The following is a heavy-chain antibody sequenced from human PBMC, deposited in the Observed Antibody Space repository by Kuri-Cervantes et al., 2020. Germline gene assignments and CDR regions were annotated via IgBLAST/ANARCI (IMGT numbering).Heavy chain of an antibody. CDR2: ISSSSSYI. D-gene: IGHD5-24*01. CDR3: ASGGLQKDAFDI. V-gene: IGHV3-21*04. Sequence: GESLKISCAASGFTFSSYSMNWVRQAPGKGLEWVSSISSSSSYIYYADSVKGRFTISRDNAKNSLYLQMNSLRAEDTAVYYCASGGLQKDAFDIWGQGTMVTVSS. J-gene: IGHJ3*02. CDR1: GFTFSSYS.